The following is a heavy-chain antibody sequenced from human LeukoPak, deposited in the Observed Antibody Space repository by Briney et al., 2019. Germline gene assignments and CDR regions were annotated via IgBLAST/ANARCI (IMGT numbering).Heavy chain of an antibody. CDR2: ISISGSTI. CDR3: ARIRVGYSYGFKLDAFDI. D-gene: IGHD5-18*01. V-gene: IGHV3-48*03. CDR1: GFTFSSYE. Sequence: GGSLRLSCAASGFTFSSYEMNWVRQAPGKGLEGVSYISISGSTIYYADSVKGRFTISRDNAKNSLYLQMNSLRAEDTAVYYCARIRVGYSYGFKLDAFDIRGQGTMVTVSS. J-gene: IGHJ3*02.